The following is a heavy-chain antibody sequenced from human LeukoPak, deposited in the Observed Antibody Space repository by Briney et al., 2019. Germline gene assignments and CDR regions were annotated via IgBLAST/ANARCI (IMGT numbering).Heavy chain of an antibody. J-gene: IGHJ3*02. CDR3: AKRKAGGYALDI. CDR2: ISWSSVSI. CDR1: GFSFDDYA. V-gene: IGHV3-9*01. D-gene: IGHD3-16*01. Sequence: GRSLRLSCAALGFSFDDYAMYWVRQAPGKGLEWVSGISWSSVSIGYAGSVKGRFTISRDDAKNSLYLQMNSLKAEDTALYYCAKRKAGGYALDIWGQGTMVTDSS.